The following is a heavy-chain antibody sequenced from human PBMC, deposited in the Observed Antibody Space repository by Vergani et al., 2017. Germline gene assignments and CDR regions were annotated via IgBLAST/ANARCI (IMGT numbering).Heavy chain of an antibody. Sequence: EVDLVESGGGLAQPGGSLRLSCEASGITFWKFGMHWVRQGPGKGLEWVSGISWNSGAVDYADSVKGRFTISRDNAKNSLYLQMNSLRAEDTAVYYCARDLLAAAGKSRYYYFYYYMDVWGKGTTVTVSS. CDR3: ARDLLAAAGKSRYYYFYYYMDV. CDR2: ISWNSGAV. D-gene: IGHD6-13*01. CDR1: GITFWKFG. J-gene: IGHJ6*03. V-gene: IGHV3-9*01.